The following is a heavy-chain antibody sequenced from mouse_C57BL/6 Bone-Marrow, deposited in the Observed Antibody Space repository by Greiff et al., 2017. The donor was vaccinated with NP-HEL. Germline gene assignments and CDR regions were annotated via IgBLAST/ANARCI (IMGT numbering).Heavy chain of an antibody. J-gene: IGHJ3*01. CDR3: TGGGFAY. Sequence: EVQVVESGGGLVQPGGSMKLSCVASGFTFSNYWMNWVRQSPEKGLEWVAQIRLKSDNYATPYAESVKGRFTISRDDSKSSVYLQMNNLRAEDTGIYYCTGGGFAYWGQGTLVTVSA. CDR2: IRLKSDNYAT. CDR1: GFTFSNYW. V-gene: IGHV6-3*01.